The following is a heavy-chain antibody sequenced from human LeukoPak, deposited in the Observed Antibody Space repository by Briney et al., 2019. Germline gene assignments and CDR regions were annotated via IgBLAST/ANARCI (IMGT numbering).Heavy chain of an antibody. J-gene: IGHJ4*02. CDR1: GAXISSSSHY. CDR2: IDYSGST. Sequence: SETLSLTCTVSGAXISSSSHYWGWIRQPPGKGLEWIGSIDYSGSTNYNPSLKSRVTISVDTSKNQFSLRLSSVTAADTAVYYCARRDYDYVWGTYRRYRPFDYWGQGTLVTVSS. D-gene: IGHD3-16*02. V-gene: IGHV4-39*01. CDR3: ARRDYDYVWGTYRRYRPFDY.